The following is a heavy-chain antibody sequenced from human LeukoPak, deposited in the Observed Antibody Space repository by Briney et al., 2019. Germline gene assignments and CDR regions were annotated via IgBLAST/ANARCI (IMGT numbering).Heavy chain of an antibody. CDR1: GFTFSNYW. Sequence: PGGSLRLSCAASGFTFSNYWMHWVRQAPGKGPVWVSRINSDGSSTAYADSVKGRFTISRDNAKNTLYLQMNSLRAEDTAVYYCTRKGVFGDYAAYWGQGTLVSVSS. J-gene: IGHJ4*02. D-gene: IGHD4-17*01. CDR3: TRKGVFGDYAAY. V-gene: IGHV3-74*01. CDR2: INSDGSST.